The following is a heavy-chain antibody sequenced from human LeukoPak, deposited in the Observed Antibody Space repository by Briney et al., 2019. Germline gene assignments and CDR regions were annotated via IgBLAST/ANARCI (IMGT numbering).Heavy chain of an antibody. CDR3: ARPEGDAFDI. J-gene: IGHJ3*02. CDR1: GGSFSGYY. CDR2: ISHSGST. Sequence: PSETLSLTCAVYGGSFSGYYWSWIRQSPGKGLEWIGEISHSGSTNYNPSLKSRVTISVDTSKNQFSLKLSSVTAADTAVYYCARPEGDAFDIWGQGTMVTVSS. V-gene: IGHV4-34*01.